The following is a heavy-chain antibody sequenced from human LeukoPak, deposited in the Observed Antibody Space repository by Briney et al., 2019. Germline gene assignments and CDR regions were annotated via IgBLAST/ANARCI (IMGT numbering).Heavy chain of an antibody. J-gene: IGHJ4*02. D-gene: IGHD5-18*01. V-gene: IGHV3-64*01. CDR2: ISSNGGST. CDR3: ARGHSRNGYGLYYFDY. CDR1: GFTFSSYA. Sequence: GGSLRLSCAASGFTFSSYAMHWVRQAPGKGLEYVSAISSNGGSTYYANSVKGRFTISGDNSKNTLYLQMGSLRAEDMAVYYCARGHSRNGYGLYYFDYWGQGTLVTVSS.